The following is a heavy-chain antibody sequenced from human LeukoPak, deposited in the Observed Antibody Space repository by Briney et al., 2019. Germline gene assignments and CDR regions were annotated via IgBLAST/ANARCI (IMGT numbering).Heavy chain of an antibody. Sequence: GGSLRLSCAASGFTFSSHPMSWVRQAPGKGLEWVSAISGSGGSTYYTDSVKGRFTISRDSSKNTLSLQMNSLRAEDTAVYYCAKGGKSATYYFDYWGQGTVVTVSS. J-gene: IGHJ4*02. CDR1: GFTFSSHP. D-gene: IGHD3-10*01. CDR3: AKGGKSATYYFDY. V-gene: IGHV3-23*01. CDR2: ISGSGGST.